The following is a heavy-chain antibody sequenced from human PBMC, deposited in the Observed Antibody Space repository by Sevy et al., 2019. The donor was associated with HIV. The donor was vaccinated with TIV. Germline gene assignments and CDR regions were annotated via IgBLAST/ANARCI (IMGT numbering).Heavy chain of an antibody. CDR1: GGSISSSSYY. V-gene: IGHV4-39*01. J-gene: IGHJ5*02. CDR2: IYYSGST. D-gene: IGHD3-10*01. Sequence: SETLSLTCTVSGGSISSSSYYWGWIRQPPGKGLEWIGSIYYSGSTYYNPSLKSRVTISVDTSKNQFSLKLSSVTTADTAVYYCARRGGSGSYFLAGGWFDPWGQGTLVTVSS. CDR3: ARRGGSGSYFLAGGWFDP.